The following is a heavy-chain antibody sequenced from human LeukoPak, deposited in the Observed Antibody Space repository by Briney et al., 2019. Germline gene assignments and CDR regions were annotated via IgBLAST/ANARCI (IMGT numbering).Heavy chain of an antibody. CDR1: GFTFTAYA. CDR3: ARPLLYYYGSETYFWFDL. D-gene: IGHD3-10*01. CDR2: IKQDGSEK. V-gene: IGHV3-7*01. J-gene: IGHJ5*02. Sequence: GGSLRLSCAASGFTFTAYAMSWFRQTPEKGLEWVASIKQDGSEKYYVDSVKGRFTISRDSAENTVYLQMKSLKGEDTAFYYCARPLLYYYGSETYFWFDLWGQGTLVTVSS.